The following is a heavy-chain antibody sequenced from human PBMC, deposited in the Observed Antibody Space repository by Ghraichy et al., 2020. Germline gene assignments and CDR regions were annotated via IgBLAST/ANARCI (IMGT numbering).Heavy chain of an antibody. Sequence: ATVKVSCKVSGYTLTELSMHWVRQAPGKGLEWMGGFDPEDGETIYAQKFQGRVTMTEDTSTDTAYMELSSLRSEDTAVYYCATGTDDSSGYPTAAFDYWGQGTLVTVSS. CDR3: ATGTDDSSGYPTAAFDY. CDR2: FDPEDGET. V-gene: IGHV1-24*01. J-gene: IGHJ4*02. CDR1: GYTLTELS. D-gene: IGHD3-22*01.